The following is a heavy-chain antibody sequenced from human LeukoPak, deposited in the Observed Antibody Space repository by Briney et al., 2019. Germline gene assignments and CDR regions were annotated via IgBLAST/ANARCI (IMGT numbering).Heavy chain of an antibody. V-gene: IGHV1-46*01. CDR2: INPSGGST. D-gene: IGHD6-13*01. J-gene: IGHJ4*02. CDR1: GYTFTSSY. Sequence: GASAKVSCKASGYTFTSSYMHWVRQAPGQGLEWMGIINPSGGSTSYAQKFQGRDTMTTDTSTSTVYMELSSLRAEDTAVYYCARTGIAAAGHFDYWGQGTLVTVSS. CDR3: ARTGIAAAGHFDY.